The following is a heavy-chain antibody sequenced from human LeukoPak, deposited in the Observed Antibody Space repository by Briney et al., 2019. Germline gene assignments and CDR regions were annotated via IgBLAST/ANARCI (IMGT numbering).Heavy chain of an antibody. V-gene: IGHV1-69*04. Sequence: SVKVSCKASGDNFSSYVFTWVRQAPGQGLEWMGRIIPILDVANFAQKFKGRVSITADKSTNTAHLELSNLRSEDTAVYYCTREGVYSPDPSSYHRLPFDIWGKGTVVIVSS. D-gene: IGHD3-16*02. CDR1: GDNFSSYV. CDR2: IIPILDVA. J-gene: IGHJ3*02. CDR3: TREGVYSPDPSSYHRLPFDI.